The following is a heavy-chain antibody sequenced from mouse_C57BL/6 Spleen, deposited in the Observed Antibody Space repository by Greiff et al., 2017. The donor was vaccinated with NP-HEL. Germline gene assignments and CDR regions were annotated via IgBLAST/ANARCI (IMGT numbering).Heavy chain of an antibody. CDR2: IDPEDGET. CDR3: ARGLSAMDY. CDR1: GFNIQDYY. V-gene: IGHV14-2*01. D-gene: IGHD6-5*01. J-gene: IGHJ4*01. Sequence: EVQRVESGAELVKPGASVKLSCTASGFNIQDYYMHWVKQRTGQGLEWIGRIDPEDGETKYDPKFQGKATITAATSSNTASLQLSSLTSEDTAGYYCARGLSAMDYWGQGTPVTGSS.